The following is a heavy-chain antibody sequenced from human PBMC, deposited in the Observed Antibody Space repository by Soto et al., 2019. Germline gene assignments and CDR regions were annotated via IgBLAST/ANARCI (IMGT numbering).Heavy chain of an antibody. D-gene: IGHD3-22*01. V-gene: IGHV1-46*01. CDR3: ARGQYFYDSSGDY. CDR1: GYTFPPYY. Sequence: QVQLVQSGAEVTKPGASVKVPCKASGYTFPPYYMHWVRQAPGQGLEWMGIINPTGGSTTYAQKFQGRVTMTRDTSTSTVYMELSSLRSEDTAVYYCARGQYFYDSSGDYWGQGTLVTVSS. J-gene: IGHJ4*02. CDR2: INPTGGST.